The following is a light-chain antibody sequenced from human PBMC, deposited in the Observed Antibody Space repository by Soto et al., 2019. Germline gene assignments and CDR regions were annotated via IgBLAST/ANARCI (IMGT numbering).Light chain of an antibody. CDR3: QVWDSDVLHHV. J-gene: IGLJ1*01. CDR1: NIGSKN. V-gene: IGLV3-21*02. CDR2: DDD. Sequence: SYDLTQSPSVSVAPGQTARITCGGNNIGSKNVHWFQQRPGQAPVLVVFDDDDRPSGIPDRFSGSNSGNTATLTISRVEAGDEADYYCQVWDSDVLHHVFGTGTKVTV.